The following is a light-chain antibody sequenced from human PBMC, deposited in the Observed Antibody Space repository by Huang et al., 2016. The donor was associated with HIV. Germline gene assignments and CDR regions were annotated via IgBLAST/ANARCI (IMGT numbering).Light chain of an antibody. Sequence: ESVLTQSPGTLSLSPRERATLSCSASQSVSSSYVAWYQQKPGQNPRLLIYGASSRATGIPDRFSGSGSGTDFTLTISRREPEDFAVYYCQQYGTSPWTFGQGTKVEVK. J-gene: IGKJ1*01. CDR2: GAS. CDR1: QSVSSSY. CDR3: QQYGTSPWT. V-gene: IGKV3-20*01.